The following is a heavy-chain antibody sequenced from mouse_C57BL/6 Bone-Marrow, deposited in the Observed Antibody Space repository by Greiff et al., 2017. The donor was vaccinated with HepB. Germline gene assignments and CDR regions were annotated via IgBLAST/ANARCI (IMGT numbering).Heavy chain of an antibody. J-gene: IGHJ4*01. D-gene: IGHD1-1*01. CDR2: ISSGGSYT. CDR1: GFTFSSYG. Sequence: EVKLVESGGDLVKPGGSLKLSCAASGFTFSSYGMSWVRQTPDKRLEWVATISSGGSYTYYPDSVKGRFTISRDNAKNTLYLQMSSLKSEDTAMYYCARPYYGSSYYAMDYWGQGTSVTVSS. V-gene: IGHV5-6*02. CDR3: ARPYYGSSYYAMDY.